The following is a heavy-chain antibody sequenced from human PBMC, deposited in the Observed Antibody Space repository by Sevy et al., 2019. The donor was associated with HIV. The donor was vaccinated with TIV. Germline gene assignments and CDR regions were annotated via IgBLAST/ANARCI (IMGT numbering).Heavy chain of an antibody. CDR1: GFIFSSYA. Sequence: GGSLRLSCAASGFIFSSYAMSWVRQAPGKGLEWVSGISGGGNSTYYADSVKGRFTISRDNSKNTLYLQMNSLRAEDAAVYYCAKNSRAAVTTGLYYWGQGTLVTVSS. J-gene: IGHJ4*02. D-gene: IGHD4-17*01. CDR3: AKNSRAAVTTGLYY. V-gene: IGHV3-23*01. CDR2: ISGGGNST.